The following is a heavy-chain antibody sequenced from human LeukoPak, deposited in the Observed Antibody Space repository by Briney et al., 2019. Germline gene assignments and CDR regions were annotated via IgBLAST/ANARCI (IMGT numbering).Heavy chain of an antibody. J-gene: IGHJ4*02. V-gene: IGHV3-30*04. D-gene: IGHD6-19*01. CDR1: GLTFSNYA. CDR3: ARGTPAVAGIDY. Sequence: GSLRLSCAAAGLTFSNYAMHGVRPAQGKGLEGVAVLAHDGGDRYFADSVKGRFTISRDNSKNTLYLQMSSLRAEDTALYYCARGTPAVAGIDYWGQGTLVTVSS. CDR2: LAHDGGDR.